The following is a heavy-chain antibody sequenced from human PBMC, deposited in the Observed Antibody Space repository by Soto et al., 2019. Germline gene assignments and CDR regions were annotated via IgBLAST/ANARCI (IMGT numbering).Heavy chain of an antibody. CDR3: AILTKPTAVTTAFRGGYGLDV. J-gene: IGHJ6*02. V-gene: IGHV4-61*01. CDR1: GGSVSSGSYY. D-gene: IGHD4-17*01. CDR2: IHSSGST. Sequence: QVQLQESGPGLVKPSETLSLTCTVSGGSVSSGSYYWSWIRQPPGKGLEWIGYIHSSGSTNYNPSLKSRVTISTDTSRNQFSLKLTSVTAADTAVYYCAILTKPTAVTTAFRGGYGLDVWGQGTTVTVSS.